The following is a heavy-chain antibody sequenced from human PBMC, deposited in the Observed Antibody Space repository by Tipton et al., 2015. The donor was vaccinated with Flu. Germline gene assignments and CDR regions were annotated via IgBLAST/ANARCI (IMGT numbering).Heavy chain of an antibody. V-gene: IGHV4-39*07. J-gene: IGHJ3*02. D-gene: IGHD6-19*01. CDR2: IYYSGST. Sequence: TLSLTCTVSGGSISSSSYYWGWIRQPPGKGLEWIGSIYYSGSTYYNPSLKSRVTISVDTSKNQFSLKLNSVTAADTAVYYCASLTIAVAGDDAFDIWGQGTMVTVSS. CDR1: GGSISSSSYY. CDR3: ASLTIAVAGDDAFDI.